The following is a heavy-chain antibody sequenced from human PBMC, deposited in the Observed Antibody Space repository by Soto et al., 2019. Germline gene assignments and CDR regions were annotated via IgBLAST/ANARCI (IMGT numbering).Heavy chain of an antibody. V-gene: IGHV3-30*18. CDR1: GFTFSSYG. Sequence: QVQLEESGGGVVQLGRSLRLSCAASGFTFSSYGMHWVRQAPGKGLEWVAVTSYDGSNKYYADSVKGRFTISRDNSKNTLYLQMNSLTPEDTAVYYCAKGMNGGKLSYFDYRGQGTRVTVSS. J-gene: IGHJ4*02. CDR2: TSYDGSNK. CDR3: AKGMNGGKLSYFDY. D-gene: IGHD2-15*01.